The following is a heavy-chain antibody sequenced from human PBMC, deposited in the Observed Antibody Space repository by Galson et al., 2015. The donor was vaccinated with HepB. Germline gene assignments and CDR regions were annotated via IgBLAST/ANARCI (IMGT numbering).Heavy chain of an antibody. CDR2: IYYSGST. Sequence: TLSLTCTVSGGSISSGGYYWSWIRQHPGKGLEWIGYIYYSGSTYYNPSLKSRVTISVDTSKNQFSLKLSSVTAADTAVYYCARAPLDYYYMDVWGKGTTVTVSS. CDR3: ARAPLDYYYMDV. J-gene: IGHJ6*03. V-gene: IGHV4-31*03. CDR1: GGSISSGGYY.